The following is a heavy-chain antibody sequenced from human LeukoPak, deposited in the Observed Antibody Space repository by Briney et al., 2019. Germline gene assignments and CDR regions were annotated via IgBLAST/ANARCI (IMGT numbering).Heavy chain of an antibody. Sequence: SETLSLTCTVSGGSISSGGYYWGWVRQHRGRGREWIGYIYYSGSTYYNPSLKSRVTISVDTSKNQFSLKLSSVTAADTAVYYCARTTVTKVDYWGQGTLVTVSS. CDR2: IYYSGST. D-gene: IGHD4-17*01. V-gene: IGHV4-31*03. CDR1: GGSISSGGYY. CDR3: ARTTVTKVDY. J-gene: IGHJ4*02.